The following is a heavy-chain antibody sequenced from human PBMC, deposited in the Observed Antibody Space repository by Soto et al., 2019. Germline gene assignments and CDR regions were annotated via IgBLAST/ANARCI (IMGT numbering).Heavy chain of an antibody. J-gene: IGHJ6*02. V-gene: IGHV3-49*04. CDR2: IRSKAYGGTT. CDR3: TREPYYYDSSGYYGMDV. D-gene: IGHD3-22*01. Sequence: SLRLSCTASGFTFGDYAMSWVRQAPGKGLEWVGFIRSKAYGGTTEYAASVKGRFTISRDDSKSIAYLQMNSLKTEDTAVYYCTREPYYYDSSGYYGMDVWGQGTTVTVSS. CDR1: GFTFGDYA.